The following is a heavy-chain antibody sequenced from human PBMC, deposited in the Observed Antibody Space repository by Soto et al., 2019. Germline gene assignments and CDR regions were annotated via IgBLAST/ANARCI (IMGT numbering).Heavy chain of an antibody. V-gene: IGHV4-34*01. D-gene: IGHD6-13*01. CDR1: GGSFSGYY. J-gene: IGHJ6*02. CDR3: ARGRLIAAAGQGEEEHSYYYYGMDV. CDR2: INHSGST. Sequence: SETLSLTCAVYGGSFSGYYWSWIRQPPGKGLEWIGEINHSGSTNYNPSLKSRVTISVDTSKNQFSLKLSSVTAADTAVYYCARGRLIAAAGQGEEEHSYYYYGMDVWGQGTTVTVSS.